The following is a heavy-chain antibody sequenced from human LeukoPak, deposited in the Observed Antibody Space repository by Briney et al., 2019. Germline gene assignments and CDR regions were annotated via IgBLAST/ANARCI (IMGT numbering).Heavy chain of an antibody. D-gene: IGHD2-15*01. J-gene: IGHJ3*02. CDR3: ATERYCSGGSCSVDDAFDI. Sequence: GGSLRLSCAASGFTFDDYGMSWVRHAPGKGLEWVSGINWNGGSTGYADSVKGRFTISRDNAKNSLYLQMNSLRAEDTAVYYCATERYCSGGSCSVDDAFDIWGQGTMVTVSS. V-gene: IGHV3-20*04. CDR1: GFTFDDYG. CDR2: INWNGGST.